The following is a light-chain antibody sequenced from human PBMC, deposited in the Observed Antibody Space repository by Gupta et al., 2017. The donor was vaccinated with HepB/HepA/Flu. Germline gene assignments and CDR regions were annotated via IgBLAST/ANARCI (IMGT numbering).Light chain of an antibody. Sequence: DIQMTQSPSSLYASVGDRVIITCRASQSISRYLNWYQQKPGKAPKLLIYSTSNLQSGVPSRFTGSGSGTDFTLTINSLQPEDFATYSCQQSYSLPWTFGQGTKVDIK. CDR1: QSISRY. J-gene: IGKJ1*01. CDR3: QQSYSLPWT. CDR2: STS. V-gene: IGKV1-39*01.